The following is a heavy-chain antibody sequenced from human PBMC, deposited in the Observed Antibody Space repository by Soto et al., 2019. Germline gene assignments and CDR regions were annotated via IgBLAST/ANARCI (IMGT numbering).Heavy chain of an antibody. CDR1: GSSVSDASYH. D-gene: IGHD1-26*01. Sequence: QVLLQESGPALVKPSETLSLTCSVSGSSVSDASYHWVWVRQPPGKGLQWIGNIYYSGDTNYNPSLKSRVTISLDTSKNQFSLKLNSVTAADTAVYYCARRVGATPPINWGQGTLVTVSS. J-gene: IGHJ4*02. CDR2: IYYSGDT. CDR3: ARRVGATPPIN. V-gene: IGHV4-61*01.